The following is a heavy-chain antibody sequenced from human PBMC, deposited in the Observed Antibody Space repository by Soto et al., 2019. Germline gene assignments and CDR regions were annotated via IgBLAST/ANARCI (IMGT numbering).Heavy chain of an antibody. J-gene: IGHJ4*02. Sequence: GGSLRLSCEASGFALSRYGMHWVRQAPGKGLEWVAVIWFDGSNKYYADSVKGRFTVSKDNSKNTLYLQMDGLGAEDTAVYHCARAYDTSGYPYFDYWGQGTQVTVSS. CDR1: GFALSRYG. V-gene: IGHV3-33*01. D-gene: IGHD3-22*01. CDR2: IWFDGSNK. CDR3: ARAYDTSGYPYFDY.